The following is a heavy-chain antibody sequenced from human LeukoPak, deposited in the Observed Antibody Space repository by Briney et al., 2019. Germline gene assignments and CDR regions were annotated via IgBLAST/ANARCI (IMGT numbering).Heavy chain of an antibody. CDR3: AKDPGGITMIVVVINYFDY. J-gene: IGHJ4*02. D-gene: IGHD3-22*01. V-gene: IGHV3-23*01. Sequence: PGGSLRLSCAASGFTFSSYAMSRVRQAPGKGLEWVSAISGSGGSTYYADSVKGRFTISRDNSKNTLYLQMNSLRAEDTAVYYCAKDPGGITMIVVVINYFDYWGQGTLVTVSS. CDR1: GFTFSSYA. CDR2: ISGSGGST.